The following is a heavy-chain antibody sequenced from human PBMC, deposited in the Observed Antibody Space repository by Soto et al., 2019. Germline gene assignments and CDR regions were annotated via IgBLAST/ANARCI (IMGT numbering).Heavy chain of an antibody. J-gene: IGHJ6*03. CDR3: ARGGYDYIWGSYRYYYYYMDV. V-gene: IGHV4-34*01. D-gene: IGHD3-16*02. Sequence: SETLSLTCAVYGGSFSGYYWSWIRQPPGKGLEWIGEINHSGSTNYNPSLKSRVTISVDTSKNQFSLKLSSVTAADTAVYYCARGGYDYIWGSYRYYYYYMDVWGKGTTVTVSS. CDR2: INHSGST. CDR1: GGSFSGYY.